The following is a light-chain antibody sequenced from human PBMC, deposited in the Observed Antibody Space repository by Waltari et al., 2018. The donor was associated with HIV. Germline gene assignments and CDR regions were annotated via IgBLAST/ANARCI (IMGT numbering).Light chain of an antibody. CDR1: SNDLRNYNS. V-gene: IGLV2-14*01. J-gene: IGLJ3*02. CDR3: TSYISSSSPV. Sequence: QSALTQPASVSGSPGQSLTISCTGTSNDLRNYNSVSWYQHHPGKAPKVIIDEVGNRPSGVSSRFSGSISANAAALTISGLQAEDEADYFCTSYISSSSPVFGGGTKVTVL. CDR2: EVG.